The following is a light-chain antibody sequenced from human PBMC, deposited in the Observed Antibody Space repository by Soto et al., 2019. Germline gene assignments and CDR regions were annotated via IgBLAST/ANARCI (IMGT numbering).Light chain of an antibody. CDR3: QQSGT. Sequence: DIQMTQSPSSLSASAGDRVTITCRASQSISNYLNWYQQKPGKAPRLLIYAASSLQSGVPSRFSGSGSGTDFTLSIRGLQPEDFATYYCQQSGTFGQGTKVDIK. CDR2: AAS. V-gene: IGKV1-39*01. CDR1: QSISNY. J-gene: IGKJ1*01.